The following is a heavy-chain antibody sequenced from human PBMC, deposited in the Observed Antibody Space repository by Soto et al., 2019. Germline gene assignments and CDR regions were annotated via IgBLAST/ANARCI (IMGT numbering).Heavy chain of an antibody. CDR1: GFTFSSYG. J-gene: IGHJ6*02. D-gene: IGHD3-3*01. V-gene: IGHV3-30*18. Sequence: GGSLRLSCAASGFTFSSYGMHWVRQAPGKGLEWVAVISYDGSNKYYADSVKGRFTISRDNSKNKLYLQMNSLRAEYAAVYYCAKDPTYYDFWSGYGLYGMDVWGQGTTVTVSS. CDR2: ISYDGSNK. CDR3: AKDPTYYDFWSGYGLYGMDV.